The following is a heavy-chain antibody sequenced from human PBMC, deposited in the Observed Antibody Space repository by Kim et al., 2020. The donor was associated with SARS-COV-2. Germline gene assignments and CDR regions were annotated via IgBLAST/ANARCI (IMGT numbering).Heavy chain of an antibody. Sequence: GGSLRLSCTASGFTFGDYGMSWFRQAPGKGLEWVGFIRSKAYGGTTEYAASVKDRFTISRDDSKSIAYLQMNSLKTEDTAVYYCTRLSYGDIFPNYWGQGTLVTVSS. D-gene: IGHD4-17*01. V-gene: IGHV3-49*03. CDR3: TRLSYGDIFPNY. J-gene: IGHJ4*02. CDR2: IRSKAYGGTT. CDR1: GFTFGDYG.